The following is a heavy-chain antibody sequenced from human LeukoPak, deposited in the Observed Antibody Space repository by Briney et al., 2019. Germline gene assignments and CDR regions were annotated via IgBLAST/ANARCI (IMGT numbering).Heavy chain of an antibody. CDR2: IYYSGST. J-gene: IGHJ4*02. D-gene: IGHD6-13*01. Sequence: SETLSLTCAVSGVSFSSRGYYWGWIRQPPGKGLEWIGNIYYSGSTYYDPSLRSRVTISVDSSKNQFSLMVTSVTAADTAVYCCAGLTVFPSSYDYWGQGTLVTVSS. V-gene: IGHV4-39*01. CDR1: GVSFSSRGYY. CDR3: AGLTVFPSSYDY.